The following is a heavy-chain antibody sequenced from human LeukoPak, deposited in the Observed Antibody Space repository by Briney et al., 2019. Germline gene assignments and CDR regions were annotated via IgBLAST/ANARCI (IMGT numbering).Heavy chain of an antibody. V-gene: IGHV3-11*01. Sequence: GRSLRLSCAASGFTFSDYCMSWIRQAPGKGLEWVSYISSSGSTIYYADSVKGRFTISRDNAKNSLYLQMNSLRAEDTAVYYCARGDYYDLLRRRGHAFDIWGQGTMVTVSS. D-gene: IGHD3-22*01. J-gene: IGHJ3*02. CDR1: GFTFSDYC. CDR2: ISSSGSTI. CDR3: ARGDYYDLLRRRGHAFDI.